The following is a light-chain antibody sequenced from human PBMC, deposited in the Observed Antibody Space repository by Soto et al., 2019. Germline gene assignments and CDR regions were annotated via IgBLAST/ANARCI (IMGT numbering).Light chain of an antibody. CDR1: SGHSNYA. CDR2: VNSDGSH. V-gene: IGLV4-69*01. J-gene: IGLJ1*01. CDR3: QTWGTGIRV. Sequence: QPVLTQSPSASASLGASVKLTCTLSSGHSNYAIAWHQQQPEKGPRYLMKVNSDGSHRKGDGIPDRFSGSSSGAQRYLTISSLQSEDEADYYCQTWGTGIRVFGTGTKLTGL.